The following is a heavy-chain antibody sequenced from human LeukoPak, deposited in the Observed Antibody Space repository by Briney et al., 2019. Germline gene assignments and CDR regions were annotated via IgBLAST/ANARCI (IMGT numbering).Heavy chain of an antibody. CDR2: IIPIFGTA. CDR3: ARDRPVTTGGGFDY. D-gene: IGHD4-17*01. CDR1: GGTFSSYA. V-gene: IGHV1-69*06. J-gene: IGHJ4*02. Sequence: SVKVSCKASGGTFSSYAISWVRQAPGQGLEWLGRIIPIFGTANYAQKFQGRVTITADKSTSTAYMELSSLRSEDTAVYYCARDRPVTTGGGFDYWGQGTLVTVSS.